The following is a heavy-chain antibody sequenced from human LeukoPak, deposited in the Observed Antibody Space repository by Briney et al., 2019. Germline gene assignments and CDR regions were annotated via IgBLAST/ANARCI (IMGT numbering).Heavy chain of an antibody. CDR3: ATPVAAAGIAD. D-gene: IGHD6-13*01. V-gene: IGHV1-46*01. Sequence: VASVKVSCKASGYTFTSYYMHWVRQAPGQGLEWMGIINPSGGSTSYAQKFQGRVTMTRDMSTSTAYMELSRLRSDDTAVYYCATPVAAAGIADWGQGTLVTVSS. J-gene: IGHJ4*02. CDR1: GYTFTSYY. CDR2: INPSGGST.